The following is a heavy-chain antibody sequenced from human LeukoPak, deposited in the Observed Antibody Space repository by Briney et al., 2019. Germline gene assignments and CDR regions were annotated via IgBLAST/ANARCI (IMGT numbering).Heavy chain of an antibody. J-gene: IGHJ4*02. CDR2: IIPIFETP. Sequence: EASVTVSCTASGGTFSSHSISWVRQAPGQGLEWMGGIIPIFETPHYAQKFQGRVTITANESTTTAYMELSSLRSEDTAVYYCARPLEGNYYDTSGYSNFDHWGQGTLVTVSS. CDR3: ARPLEGNYYDTSGYSNFDH. V-gene: IGHV1-69*01. D-gene: IGHD3-22*01. CDR1: GGTFSSHS.